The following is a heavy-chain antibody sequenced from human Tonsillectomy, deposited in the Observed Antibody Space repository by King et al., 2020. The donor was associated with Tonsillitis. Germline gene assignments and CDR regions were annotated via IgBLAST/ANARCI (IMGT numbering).Heavy chain of an antibody. V-gene: IGHV3-15*01. CDR1: GFTFSNAW. D-gene: IGHD5-18*01. J-gene: IGHJ4*02. Sequence: VQLVESEGGLVKPGGSLRLSCAASGFTFSNAWMSWVRQAPGKGLAWVGRITRKTDGGTTDYAAPVKGRFTISRDDSKNMLFLQMNSLKTEDTAVYYCSTGSDVDKARSEVYWGQGTLVTVSS. CDR3: STGSDVDKARSEVY. CDR2: ITRKTDGGTT.